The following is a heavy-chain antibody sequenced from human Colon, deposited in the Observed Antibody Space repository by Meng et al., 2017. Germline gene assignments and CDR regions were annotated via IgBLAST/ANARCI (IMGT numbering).Heavy chain of an antibody. V-gene: IGHV3-11*01. J-gene: IGHJ4*02. CDR3: AGSLHGGNSAFEF. CDR1: GFYFSDYY. Sequence: QVHLVESGGGLVKPGGALRLACAASGFYFSDYYMTCIRQAPGKGPEWLSYISGTSQSKYYADSVKGRFAISRDNAKNSLYLQMDSLTAADTAVYYCAGSLHGGNSAFEFLGQGTLVTVSS. D-gene: IGHD4-23*01. CDR2: ISGTSQSK.